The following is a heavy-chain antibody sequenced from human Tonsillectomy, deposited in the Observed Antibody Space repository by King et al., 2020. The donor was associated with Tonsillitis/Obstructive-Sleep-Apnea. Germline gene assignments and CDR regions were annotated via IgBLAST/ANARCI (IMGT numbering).Heavy chain of an antibody. CDR2: ISWDGDST. V-gene: IGHV3-43*01. CDR3: AKDVGRAPDDFHMDV. CDR1: GLTFDDYN. D-gene: IGHD1-26*01. J-gene: IGHJ6*03. Sequence: VQLVESGGIVVQPGGSLRLSCVASGLTFDDYNMHWVRQVPGKGLEWVSLISWDGDSTFYADFVKGRFTISRDNSKNSLYLQMNSLRTEDSALYYCAKDVGRAPDDFHMDVWGKGTTVTVSS.